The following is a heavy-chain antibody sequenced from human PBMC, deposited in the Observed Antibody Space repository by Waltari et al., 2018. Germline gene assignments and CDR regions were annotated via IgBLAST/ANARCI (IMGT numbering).Heavy chain of an antibody. CDR1: GYTLTKLS. J-gene: IGHJ4*02. D-gene: IGHD3-22*01. CDR3: ATSTMIVVVKTFDY. CDR2: LDTEEGET. V-gene: IGHV1-24*01. Sequence: QVQLVQSGAEVKKPGASVKVSCKVSGYTLTKLSMHWVRQAPGKGLEWMGGLDTEEGETRYEQKVQGRVTRTEDKATDTAYMEQSSLRSEDTAVYYCATSTMIVVVKTFDYWGQGTLVTVSS.